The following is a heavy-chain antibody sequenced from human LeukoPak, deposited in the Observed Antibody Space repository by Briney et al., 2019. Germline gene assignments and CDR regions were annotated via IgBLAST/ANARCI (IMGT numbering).Heavy chain of an antibody. Sequence: PSETLSLTCTVSGGSISSYYWNWIRQPPGKGLEWIGYIYYSGSTNYNPSLKSRVTTSVDTSKNQFSLKLSSVTAADTAVYYCARENVYYYYMDVWGKGTTVTVSS. CDR3: ARENVYYYYMDV. V-gene: IGHV4-59*01. CDR1: GGSISSYY. CDR2: IYYSGST. J-gene: IGHJ6*03. D-gene: IGHD1-1*01.